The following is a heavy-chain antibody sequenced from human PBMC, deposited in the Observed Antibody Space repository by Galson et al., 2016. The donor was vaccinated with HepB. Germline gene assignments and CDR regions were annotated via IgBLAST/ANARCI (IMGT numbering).Heavy chain of an antibody. CDR3: ARSGTRLGGKCFDT. CDR2: LYISGST. J-gene: IGHJ5*02. Sequence: SETLSLTCTVSGGSINGYYWSWIRQPAGKGLEWIGRLYISGSTNYNPSLKSRVTMSADTSTNQFSLKVTSVTAADMAVYYCARSGTRLGGKCFDTWGQGTLVTVSS. V-gene: IGHV4-4*07. D-gene: IGHD1-26*01. CDR1: GGSINGYY.